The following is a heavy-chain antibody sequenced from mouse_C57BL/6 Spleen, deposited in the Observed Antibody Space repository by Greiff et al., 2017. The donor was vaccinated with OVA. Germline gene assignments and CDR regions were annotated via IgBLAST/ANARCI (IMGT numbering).Heavy chain of an antibody. CDR2: IHPNSGST. J-gene: IGHJ4*01. CDR3: EGYYGYGDAMDY. CDR1: GYTFTSYW. Sequence: QVQLKQPGAELVKPGASVKLSCKASGYTFTSYWMHWVKQRPGQGLEWIGMIHPNSGSTNYNEKFKSKATLTVDKSSSTAYMQLSSLTSEDSAVYYCEGYYGYGDAMDYWGQGTSVTVSS. V-gene: IGHV1-64*01. D-gene: IGHD2-2*01.